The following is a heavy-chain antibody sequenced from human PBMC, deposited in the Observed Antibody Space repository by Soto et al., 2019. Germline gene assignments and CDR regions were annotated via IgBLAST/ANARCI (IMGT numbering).Heavy chain of an antibody. CDR2: IWYDGSNK. Sequence: VGSLRLSCAASGFTFSSYGMHWVRQAPGKGLEWVAVIWYDGSNKYYTDALRGRFTISRDNAKNSLHLQMNSLRAEDTAVYYCTRDASRDSSARGWFDPWGPGTLVTVSS. CDR3: TRDASRDSSARGWFDP. J-gene: IGHJ5*02. V-gene: IGHV3-33*01. CDR1: GFTFSSYG. D-gene: IGHD6-13*01.